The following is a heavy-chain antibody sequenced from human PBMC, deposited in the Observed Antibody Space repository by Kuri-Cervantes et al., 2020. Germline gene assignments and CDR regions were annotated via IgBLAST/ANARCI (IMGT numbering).Heavy chain of an antibody. Sequence: GSLRLSCTVSGGSISSSSYYWGWIRQPPGKGLEWIGSIYYSGSTYYNPSLKSRVTISVDTSKNQFSLKLSSVTAADTAVYYCARLRRDGYNFAYFDYWGQGTLVTDSS. CDR3: ARLRRDGYNFAYFDY. D-gene: IGHD5-24*01. J-gene: IGHJ4*02. CDR2: IYYSGST. V-gene: IGHV4-39*07. CDR1: GGSISSSSYY.